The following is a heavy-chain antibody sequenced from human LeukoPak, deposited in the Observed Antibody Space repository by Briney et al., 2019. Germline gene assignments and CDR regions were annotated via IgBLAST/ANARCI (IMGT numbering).Heavy chain of an antibody. J-gene: IGHJ6*02. CDR3: VKGWRYRSIGMDV. Sequence: GGSLRLSCSASGFTFSSCAMHWVRQAPGTGLEYVSTVNAKGGSTFYADSVKGRFTVSRDNSKNTLYLQMRSLRAEDTAVYYCVKGWRYRSIGMDVWGQGTTVTVSS. CDR2: VNAKGGST. D-gene: IGHD6-19*01. CDR1: GFTFSSCA. V-gene: IGHV3-64D*06.